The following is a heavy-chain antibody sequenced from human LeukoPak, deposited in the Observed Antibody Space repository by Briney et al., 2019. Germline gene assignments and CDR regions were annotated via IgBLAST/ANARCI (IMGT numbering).Heavy chain of an antibody. D-gene: IGHD5-18*01. CDR2: IYDSGST. J-gene: IGHJ6*03. CDR1: GGSISSYY. CDR3: ARGGYTAMVYYYYYMDV. V-gene: IGHV4-59*01. Sequence: SETLSLTCTVSGGSISSYYWSWIRQPPGKGLEWIGFIYDSGSTNYNPSLKSRVTISVDTSKNQFSLKLSSVTAADTAVYYCARGGYTAMVYYYYYMDVWGKGTTVTVSS.